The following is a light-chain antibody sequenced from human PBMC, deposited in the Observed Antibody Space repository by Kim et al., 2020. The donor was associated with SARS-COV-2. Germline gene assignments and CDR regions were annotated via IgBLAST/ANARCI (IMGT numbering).Light chain of an antibody. CDR2: DVN. Sequence: GQSITISCHGTRSDVGAYNYVSWYQQHPGKVPKLMIYDVNNRPSGVSDRFSGSKSGNTASLTISGLQAEDEADYYCSSFTTSNTLVFGGGTKVTVL. V-gene: IGLV2-14*03. J-gene: IGLJ3*02. CDR1: RSDVGAYNY. CDR3: SSFTTSNTLV.